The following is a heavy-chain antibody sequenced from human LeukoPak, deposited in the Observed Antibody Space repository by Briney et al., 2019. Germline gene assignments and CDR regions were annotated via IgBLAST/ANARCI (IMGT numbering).Heavy chain of an antibody. CDR1: GGSISSSSYY. J-gene: IGHJ4*02. CDR3: ARGCDEWELGNY. Sequence: PSETLSLTCTVSGGSISSSSYYWGWIRQPPGKGLEWIGSIYYSGSTHYNPSLKSRVTISVDTSKNQFSQKLSSVTAADTAVYYCARGCDEWELGNYWGQGTLVTVSS. V-gene: IGHV4-39*07. D-gene: IGHD1-26*01. CDR2: IYYSGST.